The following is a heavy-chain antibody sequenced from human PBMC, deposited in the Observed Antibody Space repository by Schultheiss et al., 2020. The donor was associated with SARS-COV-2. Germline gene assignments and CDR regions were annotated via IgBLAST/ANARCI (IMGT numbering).Heavy chain of an antibody. CDR1: GGSISSSSYY. CDR3: ARADVLRYYFDY. J-gene: IGHJ4*02. D-gene: IGHD3-3*01. Sequence: SETLSLTCTVSGGSISSSSYYWGWIRQPPGKGLEWIGSIYYSGSTYYKPSLKSRVTISVDTSKKQFSLKMSSVTAADAAVYYCARADVLRYYFDYWGQGNLVTVSS. V-gene: IGHV4-39*07. CDR2: IYYSGST.